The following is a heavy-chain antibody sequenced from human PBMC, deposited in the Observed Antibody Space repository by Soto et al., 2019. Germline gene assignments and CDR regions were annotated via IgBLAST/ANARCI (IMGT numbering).Heavy chain of an antibody. J-gene: IGHJ4*02. D-gene: IGHD6-19*01. CDR2: ISAYNGNT. CDR1: GYTFTSYG. Sequence: ASVKVSCKASGYTFTSYGISWVRQAPGQGLEWMGWISAYNGNTNYAQKLQGRVTMTTDTSTSTAYMELRSLRSDDTAVYYWARSEIAVAGRAFFYWGQGTLVTDSS. V-gene: IGHV1-18*01. CDR3: ARSEIAVAGRAFFY.